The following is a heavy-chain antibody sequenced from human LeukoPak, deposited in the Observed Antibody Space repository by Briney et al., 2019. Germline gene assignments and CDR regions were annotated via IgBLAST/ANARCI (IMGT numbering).Heavy chain of an antibody. CDR1: GFIFSTYW. V-gene: IGHV3-7*05. J-gene: IGHJ3*01. CDR3: VRGFDGYFGFDL. D-gene: IGHD5-24*01. Sequence: GGSLRLSCAASGFIFSTYWMSWVRLAPGKGLEWVANTNQDGSETFYVDSVKGRFTISRDNGKNSMFVQMDSLRAEDTAVYYCVRGFDGYFGFDLWGQGTMVTVSS. CDR2: TNQDGSET.